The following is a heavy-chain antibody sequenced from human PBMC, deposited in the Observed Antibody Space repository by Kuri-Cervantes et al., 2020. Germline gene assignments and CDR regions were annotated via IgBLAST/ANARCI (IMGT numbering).Heavy chain of an antibody. CDR2: ISSSSSTI. CDR3: AKVGQWEVIRGGFDY. Sequence: GESLKISCAASGFTFSSYSMNWVRQAPGKGLEWVSYISSSSSTIYYADSVKGRLTISRDNARNTLYLQMNSLRAEDTAVYYCAKVGQWEVIRGGFDYWGQGTLVTVSS. D-gene: IGHD1-26*01. V-gene: IGHV3-48*01. CDR1: GFTFSSYS. J-gene: IGHJ4*02.